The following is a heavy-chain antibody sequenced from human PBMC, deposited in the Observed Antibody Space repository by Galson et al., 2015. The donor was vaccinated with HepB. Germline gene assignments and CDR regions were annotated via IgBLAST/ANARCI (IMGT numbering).Heavy chain of an antibody. CDR1: GFTFSSYA. Sequence: SLRLSCAASGFTFSSYAMSWVRQAPGKGLEWVSAISGSGGSTYYADSVKGRFTISRDNAKNSLYLQMNSLRAEDTAVYYCARATYYDFWSGYYPYYYGMDVWGQGTTVTVSS. V-gene: IGHV3-23*01. CDR3: ARATYYDFWSGYYPYYYGMDV. D-gene: IGHD3-3*01. J-gene: IGHJ6*02. CDR2: ISGSGGST.